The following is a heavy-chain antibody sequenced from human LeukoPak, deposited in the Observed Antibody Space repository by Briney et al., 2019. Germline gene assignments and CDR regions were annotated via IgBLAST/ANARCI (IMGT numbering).Heavy chain of an antibody. CDR2: INHSGST. CDR1: GGSFSGYH. V-gene: IGHV4-34*01. Sequence: SETLSLTCAVYGGSFSGYHWSWIRQPPGKGLEWIGEINHSGSTNYNPSLKSRVTISVDTSKNQFSLKLSSVTAADTAVYYCARGGRRGYDYVWGSYRLDYWGQGTLVTVSS. CDR3: ARGGRRGYDYVWGSYRLDY. D-gene: IGHD3-16*02. J-gene: IGHJ4*02.